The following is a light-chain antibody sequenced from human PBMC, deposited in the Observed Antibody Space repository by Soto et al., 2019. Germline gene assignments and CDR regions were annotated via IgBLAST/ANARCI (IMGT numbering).Light chain of an antibody. Sequence: DIHMTQSPSTLSASVGDRVIITCRASQSISHWLAWFQQKPGKAPKLLISDASILESGVPSRFSGSKSGTEFPLPISSLKPDDFATYYCQKYHTYRTFGQGTKGDIK. CDR1: QSISHW. J-gene: IGKJ1*01. CDR3: QKYHTYRT. V-gene: IGKV1-5*01. CDR2: DAS.